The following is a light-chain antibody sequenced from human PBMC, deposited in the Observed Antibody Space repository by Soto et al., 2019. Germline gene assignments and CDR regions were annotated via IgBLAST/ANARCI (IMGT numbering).Light chain of an antibody. CDR2: AAS. Sequence: DIQMTQSPSSLSASVGDRVTLTCRASETISTFLNWYQHKPGRAPKLLIYAASRLQSGVPSRFSGSGSGTDFTLTINGLQPEDFASYYCQQSYSLSPITVGQGTRLEIK. CDR3: QQSYSLSPIT. V-gene: IGKV1-39*01. J-gene: IGKJ5*01. CDR1: ETISTF.